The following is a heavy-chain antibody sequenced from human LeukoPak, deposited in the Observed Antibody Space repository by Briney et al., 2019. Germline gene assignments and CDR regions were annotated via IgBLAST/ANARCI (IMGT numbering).Heavy chain of an antibody. CDR1: GFTFSTYA. D-gene: IGHD2-8*01. CDR3: SRAGHCTNGICYTPDFDY. CDR2: ITDSGGNT. Sequence: GGSLRLSCAASGFTFSTYAMSWVRQAPGKGLEWVSAITDSGGNTYYAAPVKGRFTISRDNSRNTLYLQMNTLRAEDTAVYYCSRAGHCTNGICYTPDFDYWGQGTLVTVSS. V-gene: IGHV3-23*01. J-gene: IGHJ4*02.